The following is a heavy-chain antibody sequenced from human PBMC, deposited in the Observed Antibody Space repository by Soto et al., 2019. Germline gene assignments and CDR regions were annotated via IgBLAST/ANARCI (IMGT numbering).Heavy chain of an antibody. Sequence: ASVKVSCKASGYTFTSYGISWVRQAPGQGLEWMGWISAYNGNTNYAQKLQGRVTMTTDTSTSTAYMELRSLRSDDTAVYYCARDYYDILTGYYPMDYWGQGTLVTVSS. V-gene: IGHV1-18*04. CDR3: ARDYYDILTGYYPMDY. D-gene: IGHD3-9*01. CDR1: GYTFTSYG. CDR2: ISAYNGNT. J-gene: IGHJ4*02.